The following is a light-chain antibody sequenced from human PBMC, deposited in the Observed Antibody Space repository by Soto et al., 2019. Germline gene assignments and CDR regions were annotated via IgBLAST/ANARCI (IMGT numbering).Light chain of an antibody. CDR2: KAS. J-gene: IGKJ3*01. Sequence: DIQMTQSPSTWSPPVEAGVTITSRAGQSIISCLAWYQQKPGKAPKLLIYKASSLESGVPSRFSGSGSGTEFTLTISSLQPDDFATYYCQQYNSYSLLFTFGPGTKVDIK. CDR1: QSIISC. V-gene: IGKV1-5*03. CDR3: QQYNSYSLLFT.